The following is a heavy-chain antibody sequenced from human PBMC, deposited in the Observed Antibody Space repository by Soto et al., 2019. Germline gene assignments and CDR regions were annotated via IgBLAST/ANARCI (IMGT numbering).Heavy chain of an antibody. Sequence: EVQLVESGGGLVQPGGSLRLSCAASGFTFSSYSMNWVRQAPGKGLEWVSYISSSSSTIYYADSVKGRFAISRDNAKNSLYLQMNSLRAEDTAVYFCASRGHVGRNWLDPWGQGTLVTVSS. D-gene: IGHD5-12*01. CDR1: GFTFSSYS. CDR2: ISSSSSTI. V-gene: IGHV3-48*01. CDR3: ASRGHVGRNWLDP. J-gene: IGHJ5*02.